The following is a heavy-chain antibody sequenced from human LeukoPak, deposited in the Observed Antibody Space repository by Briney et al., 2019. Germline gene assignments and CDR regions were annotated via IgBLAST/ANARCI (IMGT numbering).Heavy chain of an antibody. J-gene: IGHJ3*02. CDR2: INTDGSST. CDR3: ARRSAAKDAFDI. Sequence: GGSLRLSCAASGFIFSSYWMHWVRHAPGKGLAWVSRINTDGSSTCYADSVKGRFTISRDNAKNTLYLQMNSLRAEDTAVYYCARRSAAKDAFDIWGQGTMVTVSS. CDR1: GFIFSSYW. D-gene: IGHD6-25*01. V-gene: IGHV3-74*01.